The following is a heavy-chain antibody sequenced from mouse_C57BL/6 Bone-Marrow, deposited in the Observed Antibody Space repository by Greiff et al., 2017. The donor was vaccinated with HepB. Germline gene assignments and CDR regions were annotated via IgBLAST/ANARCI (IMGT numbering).Heavy chain of an antibody. V-gene: IGHV1-50*01. CDR3: ARYDYGSSFDY. CDR2: IDPSDSYT. D-gene: IGHD1-1*01. J-gene: IGHJ2*01. Sequence: VQLQQSGAELVKPGASVKLSCKASGYTFTSYWMQWVKQRPGQGLEWIGEIDPSDSYTNYNQKFKGKATLTVDTSSSTAYMQLSSLTSEDSAVYYCARYDYGSSFDYWGQGTTLTVSS. CDR1: GYTFTSYW.